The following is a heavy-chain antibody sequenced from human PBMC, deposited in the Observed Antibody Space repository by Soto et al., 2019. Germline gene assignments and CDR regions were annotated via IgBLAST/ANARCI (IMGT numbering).Heavy chain of an antibody. D-gene: IGHD3-10*01. CDR1: GDSISRGGFF. J-gene: IGHJ6*01. CDR3: ARGAMLRGPGYYYALDV. CDR2: IYYSGST. Sequence: SETLSLTCSVCGDSISRGGFFWSWIRQHPGAGLEWIGYIYYSGSTYYNPSLKSRVNISVDTSKNHVYLTLGSVTAPDTAVYYCARGAMLRGPGYYYALDVWGQGTTVTVSA. V-gene: IGHV4-31*03.